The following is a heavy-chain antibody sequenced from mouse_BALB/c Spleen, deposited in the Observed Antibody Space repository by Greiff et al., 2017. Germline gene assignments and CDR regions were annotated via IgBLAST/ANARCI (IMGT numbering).Heavy chain of an antibody. CDR2: IYPGNVNT. CDR1: GYTFTSYY. D-gene: IGHD6-1*01. Sequence: VQLQQSGPELVKPGASVRISCKASGYTFTSYYIHWVKQRPGQGLEWIGWIYPGNVNTKYNEKFKGKATLTADKSSSTAYMQLSSLTSEDSAVYFCARETNPAWFAYWGQGTLVTVS. V-gene: IGHV1S56*01. J-gene: IGHJ3*01. CDR3: ARETNPAWFAY.